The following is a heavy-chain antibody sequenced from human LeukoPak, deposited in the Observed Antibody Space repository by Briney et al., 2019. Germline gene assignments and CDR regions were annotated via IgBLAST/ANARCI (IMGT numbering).Heavy chain of an antibody. CDR2: INHSGST. V-gene: IGHV4-34*01. CDR1: GGSFSGYY. Sequence: PSETLSRTCAVYGGSFSGYYWSWIRQPPGKGLEWIGEINHSGSTNYNPSLKSRVTISVDTSRNQFSVKLSSVPAADTAVYYCARGARIVVVPAAKRFDPWGQGTLVTVSS. J-gene: IGHJ5*02. CDR3: ARGARIVVVPAAKRFDP. D-gene: IGHD2-2*01.